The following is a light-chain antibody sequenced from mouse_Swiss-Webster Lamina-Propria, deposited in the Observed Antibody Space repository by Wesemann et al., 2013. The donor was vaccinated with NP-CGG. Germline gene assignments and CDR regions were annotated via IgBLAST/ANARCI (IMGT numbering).Light chain of an antibody. V-gene: IGKV12-44*01. J-gene: IGKJ5*01. CDR3: QHHYGTPLT. CDR2: NAK. CDR1: ENIYSY. Sequence: GETVTITCRASENIYSYLAWYQQKQGKSPQLLVYNAKTLAEGVPSRFSGSGSGTQFSLKINSLQPEDFGSYYCQHHYGTPLTFGAGTKLELK.